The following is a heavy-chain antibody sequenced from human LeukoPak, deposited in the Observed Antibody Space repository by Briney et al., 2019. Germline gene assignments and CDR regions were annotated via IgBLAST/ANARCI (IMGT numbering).Heavy chain of an antibody. V-gene: IGHV1-8*03. J-gene: IGHJ4*02. D-gene: IGHD6-19*01. CDR1: GYTFTTYD. Sequence: ASVKVSCKASGYTFTTYDINWVRQATGQGLEWMGWMNPNSGYTGYAQKFQGRVTITRDTTISTAYMELSSLRSEDTAVYYCARVAGSIDYWGQGTLVTVSS. CDR3: ARVAGSIDY. CDR2: MNPNSGYT.